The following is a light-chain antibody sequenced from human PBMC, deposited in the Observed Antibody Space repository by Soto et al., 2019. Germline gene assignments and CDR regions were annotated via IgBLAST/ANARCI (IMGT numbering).Light chain of an antibody. CDR1: QSVRSSY. CDR2: DAS. Sequence: EIVLTQSPANQSLSPGERASLSCEASQSVRSSYLAWYQQKPGLAPRLLIYDASSRATGIPNRFSGSGSGTDFTLTISRLRPEDLAVYYCHQYGSSPYTFGPGTKPEIK. CDR3: HQYGSSPYT. V-gene: IGKV3D-20*01. J-gene: IGKJ2*01.